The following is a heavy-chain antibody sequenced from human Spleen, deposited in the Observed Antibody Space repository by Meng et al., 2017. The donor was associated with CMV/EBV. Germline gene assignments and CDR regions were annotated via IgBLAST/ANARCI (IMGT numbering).Heavy chain of an antibody. CDR1: GYTFTGYY. CDR3: ARVKFSLGSGSYWSAGLTPNYYYYGMDV. J-gene: IGHJ6*02. D-gene: IGHD3-10*01. V-gene: IGHV1-2*02. Sequence: ASVKVSCKASGYTFTGYYMHWVRQAPGQGLEWMGWINPNSGGTNYAQKLQGRVTMTTDTSTSTAYMELRSLRSDDTAVYYCARVKFSLGSGSYWSAGLTPNYYYYGMDVWGQGTTVTVSS. CDR2: INPNSGGT.